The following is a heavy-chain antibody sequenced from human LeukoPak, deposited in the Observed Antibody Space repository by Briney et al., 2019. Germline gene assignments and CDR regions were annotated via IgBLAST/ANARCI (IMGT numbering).Heavy chain of an antibody. D-gene: IGHD6-19*01. CDR2: ISGSGGSS. CDR1: GFTLSSYA. Sequence: QPGGSLRLSCAASGFTLSSYAMSWVRQAPGKGLEWVSAISGSGGSSYYADSVKGRFTISRDNSKNTLYLQMNSLRAEDTAVYYCAKEGSSGFDVGWFDPWGQGTLVTVSS. CDR3: AKEGSSGFDVGWFDP. V-gene: IGHV3-23*01. J-gene: IGHJ5*02.